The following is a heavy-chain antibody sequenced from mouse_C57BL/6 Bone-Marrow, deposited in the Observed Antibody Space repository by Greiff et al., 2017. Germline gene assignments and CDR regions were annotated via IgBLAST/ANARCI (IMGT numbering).Heavy chain of an antibody. CDR3: ARSSGSYWYFEV. V-gene: IGHV1-64*01. CDR1: GYTFTSYW. Sequence: VPLQQPVAELVTPGASVKLSCKASGYTFTSYWMHWVKQRPGQGLEWIGMIHPNSGSTNYNEKFKSKATLTVDKSSSTAYMQLSSLTSEDAAVYYCARSSGSYWYFEVWGTGTTVTVSS. CDR2: IHPNSGST. J-gene: IGHJ1*03. D-gene: IGHD1-1*01.